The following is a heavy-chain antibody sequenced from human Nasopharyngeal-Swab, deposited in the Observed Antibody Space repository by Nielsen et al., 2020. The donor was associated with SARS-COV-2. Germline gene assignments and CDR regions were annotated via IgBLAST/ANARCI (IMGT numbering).Heavy chain of an antibody. Sequence: GESLKISCAASGFTFSSYAMSWVRQAPGKGLEWVSAISGSGGSTYYADSVKGRFTIPRDNSKNTLYLQMNSLRAEDTAVYYCAKVAVGATGEFDYWGQGTLVTVSS. CDR1: GFTFSSYA. D-gene: IGHD1-26*01. J-gene: IGHJ4*02. V-gene: IGHV3-23*01. CDR2: ISGSGGST. CDR3: AKVAVGATGEFDY.